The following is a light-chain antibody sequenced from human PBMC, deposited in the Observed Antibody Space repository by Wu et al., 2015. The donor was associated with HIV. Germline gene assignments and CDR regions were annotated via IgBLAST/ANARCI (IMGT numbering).Light chain of an antibody. J-gene: IGKJ4*01. Sequence: EIVLTQSPATLSLSPGERATLSCRASQSLGSSLAWFQQKPGQAPRLLIYDAFNRAAGIPARFSGSGSGTDFTLTISRLEPKDFAVYYCQQYGSSPLTFGGGTKVEIK. CDR2: DAF. CDR3: QQYGSSPLT. CDR1: QSLGSS. V-gene: IGKV3-20*01.